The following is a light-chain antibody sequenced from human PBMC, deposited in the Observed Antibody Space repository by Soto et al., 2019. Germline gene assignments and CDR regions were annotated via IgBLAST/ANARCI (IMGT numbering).Light chain of an antibody. V-gene: IGKV3-20*01. CDR1: ESLSSSY. CDR2: AAS. J-gene: IGKJ2*01. Sequence: EIVLTQSPGTLSLSPGERATLSCRASESLSSSYVVWYQQKPGQAPRLLIYAASRRATGIPDRFSGSGSATEYTLTISRFEPEDFAVYYCQQQGTFGQGTKLEIK. CDR3: QQQGT.